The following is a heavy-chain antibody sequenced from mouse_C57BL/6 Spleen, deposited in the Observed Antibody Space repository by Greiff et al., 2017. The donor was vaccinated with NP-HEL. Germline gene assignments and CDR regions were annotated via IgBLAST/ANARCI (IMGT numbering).Heavy chain of an antibody. Sequence: EVQGVESGGGLVKPGGSLKLSCAASGFTFSDYGMHWVRQAPEKGLEWVAYISSGSSTIYYADTVKGRFTISRDNAKNTLFLQMTSLRSEDTAKYYCARRAYYYGSSSDWYFDVWGTGTTVTVSS. V-gene: IGHV5-17*01. D-gene: IGHD1-1*01. CDR3: ARRAYYYGSSSDWYFDV. CDR2: ISSGSSTI. CDR1: GFTFSDYG. J-gene: IGHJ1*03.